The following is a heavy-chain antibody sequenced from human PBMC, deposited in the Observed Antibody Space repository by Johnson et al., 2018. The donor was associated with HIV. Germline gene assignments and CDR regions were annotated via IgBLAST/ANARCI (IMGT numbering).Heavy chain of an antibody. D-gene: IGHD2-15*01. V-gene: IGHV3-30*04. CDR2: ISYDGSNK. Sequence: QMQLVESGGGVVQPGRSLRLSCAASGFTFSSYAMHWVRQAPGKGLEWVAVISYDGSNKYYADSVKGRFTISRDNSKNTLYLQMNSLRAEDTAVYYCARVRVGAILADAFDIGGQGTMVTVSS. J-gene: IGHJ3*02. CDR1: GFTFSSYA. CDR3: ARVRVGAILADAFDI.